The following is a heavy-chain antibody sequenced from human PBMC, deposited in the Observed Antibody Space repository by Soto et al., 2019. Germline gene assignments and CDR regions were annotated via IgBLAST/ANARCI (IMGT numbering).Heavy chain of an antibody. CDR1: GGSISSGGYY. CDR2: IYYSGRP. CDR3: ARIVVVTAIQHYYFDY. D-gene: IGHD2-21*02. V-gene: IGHV4-31*03. Sequence: QVQLQESGPGLVKPSQTLSLTCTVSGGSISSGGYYWSWIRQHPGKGLEWIGYIYYSGRPYYNPSLPSRVTISVDTSKNQFSLKLRSVTAADTAVYYCARIVVVTAIQHYYFDYWGQGTLVTVSS. J-gene: IGHJ4*02.